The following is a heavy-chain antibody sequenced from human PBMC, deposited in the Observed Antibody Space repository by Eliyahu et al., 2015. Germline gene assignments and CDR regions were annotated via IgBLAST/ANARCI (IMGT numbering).Heavy chain of an antibody. CDR2: IDWDDDK. V-gene: IGHV2-70*15. CDR3: ARTSIAAQPPRTPVTSFDY. Sequence: QVTLRESGPALVKPTQTLTLTCTFSGFSLSTSGMCVSWIRQPPGKALEWLARIDWDDDKYYRPSLKTRLTISKDTSKNQVVLTMTNMDPVDTATYYCARTSIAAQPPRTPVTSFDYWGQGTLVTVSS. J-gene: IGHJ4*02. D-gene: IGHD6-6*01. CDR1: GFSLSTSGMC.